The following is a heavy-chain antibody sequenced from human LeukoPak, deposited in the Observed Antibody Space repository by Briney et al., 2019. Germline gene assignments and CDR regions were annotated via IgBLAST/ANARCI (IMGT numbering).Heavy chain of an antibody. Sequence: SETLSLTCTVSGGPISSYSWSWIRQPPGKRLEWIGYIYNSGSTNYNPSLKSRVTVSVDTSKNQFSLKLSSVTAADTAVYYCARELGVATLHFDFWGQGILVTVSS. CDR1: GGPISSYS. CDR2: IYNSGST. CDR3: ARELGVATLHFDF. V-gene: IGHV4-59*01. D-gene: IGHD2-21*02. J-gene: IGHJ4*02.